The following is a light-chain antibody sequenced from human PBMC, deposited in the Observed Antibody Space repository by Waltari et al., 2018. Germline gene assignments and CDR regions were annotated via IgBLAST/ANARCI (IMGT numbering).Light chain of an antibody. CDR3: CSYAGGGTYV. Sequence: QSALTQPASVSRSPGQSTPIPCTGTSSDVEMYNLVSWYQHHPDKAPKLMIYEVTKRPSGVSNRFSGSKSDNTASLTISGLQAEDEADYYCCSYAGGGTYVFGPGTKVTVL. CDR2: EVT. CDR1: SSDVEMYNL. V-gene: IGLV2-23*02. J-gene: IGLJ1*01.